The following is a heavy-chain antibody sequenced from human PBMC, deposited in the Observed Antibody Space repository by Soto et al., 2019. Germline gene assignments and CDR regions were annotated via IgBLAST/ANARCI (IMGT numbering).Heavy chain of an antibody. Sequence: QVQLVQSGAEVKKPGSSVKVSCKASGGTFSSYAISWVRQAPGQGLEWMGGIIPIFGTANYAQKFQGRVTITADEXXSXAXXERSSLRSEDTAVYYCASNADIVATITWDFYGMDVWGQGTTVTVSS. D-gene: IGHD5-12*01. V-gene: IGHV1-69*12. CDR2: IIPIFGTA. CDR1: GGTFSSYA. CDR3: ASNADIVATITWDFYGMDV. J-gene: IGHJ6*02.